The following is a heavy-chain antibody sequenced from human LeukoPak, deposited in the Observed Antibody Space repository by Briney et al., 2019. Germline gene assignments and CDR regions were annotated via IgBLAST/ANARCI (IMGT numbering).Heavy chain of an antibody. CDR2: INHSGST. J-gene: IGHJ6*04. Sequence: PSETLSLTCAVYGGPFSGYYWSWIRQPPGKELEWIGEINHSGSTNYNPSLKSRVTLSVDTSKNQFSLKLSSVTAADTAVYYCARGRDSTTLLRYGMDVWGKGTTVTVSS. D-gene: IGHD2/OR15-2a*01. CDR1: GGPFSGYY. CDR3: ARGRDSTTLLRYGMDV. V-gene: IGHV4-34*01.